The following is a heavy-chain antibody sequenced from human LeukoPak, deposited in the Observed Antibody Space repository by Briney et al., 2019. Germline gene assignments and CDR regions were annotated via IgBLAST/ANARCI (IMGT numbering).Heavy chain of an antibody. J-gene: IGHJ4*02. Sequence: GGSLRLSCAASGFIFSKYWMTWVRQAPGKGLEWVANIKWDGSVIHYVDSVKGRFTISRDNTKNSLYLQMDSLRAEDTAVYYCARNLYYYDSSGYYYYWGQGTLVTVSS. V-gene: IGHV3-7*01. CDR1: GFIFSKYW. CDR3: ARNLYYYDSSGYYYY. CDR2: IKWDGSVI. D-gene: IGHD3-22*01.